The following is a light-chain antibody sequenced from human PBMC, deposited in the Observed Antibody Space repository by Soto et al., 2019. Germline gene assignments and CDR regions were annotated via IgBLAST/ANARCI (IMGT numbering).Light chain of an antibody. Sequence: EIVLTQSPATLSVYPGERATLSCRASQPISRTLAWYQQKPGQAPRLLFYGASTRATGVPARFSGSGSGSDFTLTIDSLQSEDLAVYFCQQYNDWPYTFGQGTKVDIK. CDR1: QPISRT. J-gene: IGKJ2*01. CDR3: QQYNDWPYT. CDR2: GAS. V-gene: IGKV3-15*01.